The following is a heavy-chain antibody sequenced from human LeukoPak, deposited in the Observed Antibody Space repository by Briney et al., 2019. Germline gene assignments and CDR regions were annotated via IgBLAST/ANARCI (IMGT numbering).Heavy chain of an antibody. CDR1: GYTFTGYY. V-gene: IGHV1-2*02. J-gene: IGHJ6*03. D-gene: IGHD3-16*01. CDR3: ARLGTQPYYYYYMDV. CDR2: INPNSGGT. Sequence: ASVKVSCKASGYTFTGYYMHWVRQAPGQGLEWMGWINPNSGGTNYAQKFQGRVTMTRDTSISTAYMELSRLRSDDTAVYYCARLGTQPYYYYYMDVWGKGTTVTVSS.